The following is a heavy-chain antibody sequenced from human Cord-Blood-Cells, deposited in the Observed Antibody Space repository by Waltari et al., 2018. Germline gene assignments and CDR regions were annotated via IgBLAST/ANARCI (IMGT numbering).Heavy chain of an antibody. J-gene: IGHJ5*02. CDR2: INPNRGGT. Sequence: QVQLVQSGAEVKKPGASVKVSCKASGYTFTGYYMHWVRQAPGQGLEWMGWINPNRGGTNYAQKFQGRVTMTRDTSISTAYMELSRLRSDDTAVYYCARGQRYNWNYCNWFDPWGQGTLVTVSS. D-gene: IGHD1-7*01. CDR1: GYTFTGYY. V-gene: IGHV1-2*02. CDR3: ARGQRYNWNYCNWFDP.